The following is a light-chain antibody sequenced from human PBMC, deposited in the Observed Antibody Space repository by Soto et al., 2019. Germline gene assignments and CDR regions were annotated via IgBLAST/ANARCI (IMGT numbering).Light chain of an antibody. CDR2: EVS. CDR1: TSDVGGYNY. V-gene: IGLV2-14*01. Sequence: QSALTQPVSVSGSRGQSITISCTGVTSDVGGYNYVSWYQQRPGKAPKLMLYEVSNRPSGVSNRFSGSKSGNTASLTISGLQTEDEGDYYCSSFTSIPTSTDVYGTAPKVTV. J-gene: IGLJ1*01. CDR3: SSFTSIPTSTDV.